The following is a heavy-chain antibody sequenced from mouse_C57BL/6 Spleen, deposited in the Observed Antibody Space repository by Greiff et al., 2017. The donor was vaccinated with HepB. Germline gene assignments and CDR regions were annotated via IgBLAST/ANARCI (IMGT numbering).Heavy chain of an antibody. CDR2: IYPRSGNT. J-gene: IGHJ2*01. Sequence: QVQLQESGAELARPGASVKLSCKASGYTFTSYGISWVKQRTGQGLEWIGEIYPRSGNTYYNEKFKGKATLTADKSSSTAYMELRSLTSEDSAVYFCAKKISRSSFFDYWGQGTTLTVSS. D-gene: IGHD1-1*01. CDR1: GYTFTSYG. CDR3: AKKISRSSFFDY. V-gene: IGHV1-81*01.